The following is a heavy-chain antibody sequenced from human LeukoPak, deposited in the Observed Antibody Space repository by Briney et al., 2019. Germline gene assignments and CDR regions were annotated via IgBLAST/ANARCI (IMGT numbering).Heavy chain of an antibody. Sequence: GGSLRLSCAASRFTFNTYAMSWVRQAPGKGLEWVSSISSSSSYIYYADSVKGRFTISRDNAKNSLYLQMNSLRAEDTAVYYCARDRSSSSWSPEDYWGQGTLVTISS. CDR1: RFTFNTYA. CDR3: ARDRSSSSWSPEDY. D-gene: IGHD6-13*01. J-gene: IGHJ4*02. CDR2: ISSSSSYI. V-gene: IGHV3-21*01.